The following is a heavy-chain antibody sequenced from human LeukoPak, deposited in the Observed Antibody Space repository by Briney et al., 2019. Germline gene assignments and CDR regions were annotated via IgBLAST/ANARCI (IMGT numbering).Heavy chain of an antibody. CDR3: TTGGAQYYDY. CDR2: INSDGSST. CDR1: GLIFSNYW. V-gene: IGHV3-74*01. Sequence: TGGSLRLSCAASGLIFSNYWMHWARQVPGKGLVWVSRINSDGSSTIYADSVEGRFTISRDNAKNTVVLQMNSLSAEDTAVYYCTTGGAQYYDYWGQGTVVTVSS. J-gene: IGHJ4*02. D-gene: IGHD3-16*01.